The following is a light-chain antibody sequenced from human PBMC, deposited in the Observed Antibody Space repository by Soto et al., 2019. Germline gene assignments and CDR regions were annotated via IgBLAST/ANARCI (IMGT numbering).Light chain of an antibody. J-gene: IGLJ1*01. CDR2: HNS. V-gene: IGLV1-40*01. CDR3: QSYDSSLSGSRV. CDR1: SSNIVAGYD. Sequence: QSVLTQPPSVSGAPGQRVTISCTGSSSNIVAGYDVHWYQQLPGTAPKLLIYHNSNRPSGVPDRCSGSKSGTSASLAITGLQAEDEADYYCQSYDSSLSGSRVFGTGTKVTVL.